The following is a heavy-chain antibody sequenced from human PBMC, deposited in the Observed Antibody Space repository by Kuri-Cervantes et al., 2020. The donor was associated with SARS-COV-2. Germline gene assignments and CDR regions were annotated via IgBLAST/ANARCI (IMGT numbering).Heavy chain of an antibody. CDR2: IYYSGST. CDR3: ARTHYATLLDI. D-gene: IGHD2-2*01. J-gene: IGHJ3*02. V-gene: IGHV4-59*01. CDR1: GGSISSYY. Sequence: GSLRLSCTVSGGSISSYYWSWIRQPPGKGLEWIGYIYYSGSTYYNPSLKSRVTISVDTSKNQFSLKLSSVTAADTAVYYCARTHYATLLDIWGQGTMVTVSS.